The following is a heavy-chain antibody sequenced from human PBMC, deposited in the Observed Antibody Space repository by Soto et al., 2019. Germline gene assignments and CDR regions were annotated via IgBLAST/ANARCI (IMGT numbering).Heavy chain of an antibody. V-gene: IGHV3-30-3*01. CDR2: ISYDGSNK. D-gene: IGHD4-17*01. J-gene: IGHJ4*02. CDR1: GFTFSSYA. Sequence: GGSLRLSYAASGFTFSSYAMHWVRQAPGKGLEWVAVISYDGSNKYYADSVKGRFTISRDNSKNTLYLQMNSLRAEDTAVYCCARAYGDYVLDYWGQGTLVTAPQ. CDR3: ARAYGDYVLDY.